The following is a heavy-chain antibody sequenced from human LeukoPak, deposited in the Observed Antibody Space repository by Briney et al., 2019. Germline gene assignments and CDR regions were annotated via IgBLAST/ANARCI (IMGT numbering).Heavy chain of an antibody. CDR2: IYPSGST. J-gene: IGHJ4*02. V-gene: IGHV4-30-2*01. Sequence: PSETLSLTCVVSGGSISSGSYFWNWIRQPPGKGLEWIGYIYPSGSTYYNPSLKSRVTLSVDVSKNQFSLNLNSVTAADTAVYYCARDDYGPGKAGFWGQGTLVTVSS. D-gene: IGHD3-10*01. CDR3: ARDDYGPGKAGF. CDR1: GGSISSGSYF.